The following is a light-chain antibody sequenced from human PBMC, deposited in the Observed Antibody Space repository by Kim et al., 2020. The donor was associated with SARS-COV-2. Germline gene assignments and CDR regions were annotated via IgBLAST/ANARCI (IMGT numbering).Light chain of an antibody. CDR1: KPRNYY. Sequence: GQTVKITSQGDKPRNYYASWYQQKAGQAPPTNHYKKDRPPPGVPSRFPSLRLRNTASLTITGAQAEDEADYYCNSRGVSDEYIVVFGGGTKVTVL. CDR3: NSRGVSDEYIVV. CDR2: KKD. V-gene: IGLV3-19*01. J-gene: IGLJ3*02.